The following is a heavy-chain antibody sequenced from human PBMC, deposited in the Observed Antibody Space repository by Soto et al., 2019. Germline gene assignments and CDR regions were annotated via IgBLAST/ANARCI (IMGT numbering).Heavy chain of an antibody. V-gene: IGHV5-51*01. J-gene: IGHJ6*02. CDR2: IYPGDSDT. CDR3: ARQGSRLPHHDFWSGYSDYYGMDV. CDR1: GYSFTSYW. D-gene: IGHD3-3*01. Sequence: GESLKISCKGSGYSFTSYWIGWERQMPGKGLEWMGIIYPGDSDTRYSPSFQGQVTISADKSISTAYLQWRSLKASDTAMYYCARQGSRLPHHDFWSGYSDYYGMDVWRQGTTVTVSS.